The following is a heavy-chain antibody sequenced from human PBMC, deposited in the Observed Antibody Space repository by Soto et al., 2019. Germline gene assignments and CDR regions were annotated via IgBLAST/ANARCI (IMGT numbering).Heavy chain of an antibody. V-gene: IGHV4-39*07. CDR3: ARDLDYGDLYNWFDP. CDR2: IYYSGST. J-gene: IGHJ5*02. Sequence: SETLSLTCPVSGGSISSSSYYWGWIRQPPGKGLEWIGSIYYSGSTNYNPSLKSRVTISVDTSKNQFSLKLSSVTAADTAVYYCARDLDYGDLYNWFDPWGQGTLVTVSS. D-gene: IGHD4-17*01. CDR1: GGSISSSSYY.